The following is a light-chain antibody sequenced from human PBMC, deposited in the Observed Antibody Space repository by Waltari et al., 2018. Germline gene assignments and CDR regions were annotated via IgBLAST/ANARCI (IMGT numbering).Light chain of an antibody. J-gene: IGLJ3*02. CDR2: EAY. CDR3: CTYAGSSTWV. CDR1: GSDVGISNV. V-gene: IGLV2-23*01. Sequence: QSALAQPASASGSPGQSVTISCTGAGSDVGISNVVSWYQQHPGKAPKLMIYEAYKRPSGVSNRFAGSKSGNTASLTISGLQTDDEAEYYCCTYAGSSTWVFGGGTKLTVL.